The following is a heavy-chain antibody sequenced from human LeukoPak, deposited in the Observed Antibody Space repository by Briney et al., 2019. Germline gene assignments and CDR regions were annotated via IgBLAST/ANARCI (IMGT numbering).Heavy chain of an antibody. CDR3: AEGSNYGDFSF. CDR2: IKQDGSEK. J-gene: IGHJ4*02. Sequence: GGSLRLSCAASGFTFSSYWMSWVRQAPGRGLEWVANIKQDGSEKYYVDSVKGRFTISRDNAKKSLYLQMNSLRGEDTAIYYCAEGSNYGDFSFWGQGTLVTVSS. D-gene: IGHD4-17*01. V-gene: IGHV3-7*01. CDR1: GFTFSSYW.